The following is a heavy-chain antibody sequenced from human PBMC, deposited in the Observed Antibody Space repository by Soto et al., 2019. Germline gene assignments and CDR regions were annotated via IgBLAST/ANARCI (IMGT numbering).Heavy chain of an antibody. Sequence: QVLSVESGGGVVQPGGSLRLSCAASECIFRGYGMHWVRQAPGKGLEWVAIIRFDGSNINYADFVMGRFTISRDNSKNTLYLEMNSLRVEDTAVYYCARDGVGTTAFWGYLDYWGQGTLVTVSS. CDR3: ARDGVGTTAFWGYLDY. CDR2: IRFDGSNI. V-gene: IGHV3-33*01. J-gene: IGHJ4*02. CDR1: ECIFRGYG. D-gene: IGHD1-1*01.